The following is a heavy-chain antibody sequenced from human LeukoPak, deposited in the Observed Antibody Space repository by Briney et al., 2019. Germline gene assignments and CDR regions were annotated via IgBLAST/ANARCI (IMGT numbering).Heavy chain of an antibody. Sequence: ASVKVSCKVSGYTLAELSMHWVRQAPGKGLEWMGGFDPEDGETIYAQKFQGRVTMTEDTSTDTAYMEPSSLRSEDTAVYYCATSPGVVPAGMEDYFDYWGQGTLVTVSS. D-gene: IGHD2-2*01. CDR3: ATSPGVVPAGMEDYFDY. J-gene: IGHJ4*02. CDR1: GYTLAELS. V-gene: IGHV1-24*01. CDR2: FDPEDGET.